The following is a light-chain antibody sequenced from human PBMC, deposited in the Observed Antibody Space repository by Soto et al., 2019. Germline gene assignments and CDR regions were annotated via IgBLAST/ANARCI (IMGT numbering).Light chain of an antibody. CDR3: HQSYSTPRFT. Sequence: DIQMTQSPSSMSASVGDRVTITCRASQSISSYLNLYQQKPGKAPKLLIYAASSLQSGVPSRFSGSGSGTDFTLTISSLQPEDFATYYCHQSYSTPRFTFGPGTKVDIK. CDR2: AAS. J-gene: IGKJ3*01. CDR1: QSISSY. V-gene: IGKV1-39*01.